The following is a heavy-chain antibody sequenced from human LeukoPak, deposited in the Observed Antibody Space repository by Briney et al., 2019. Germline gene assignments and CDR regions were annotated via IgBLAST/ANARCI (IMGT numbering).Heavy chain of an antibody. CDR1: GGTFSSYA. J-gene: IGHJ4*02. D-gene: IGHD3-16*01. Sequence: SVKVSCKASGGTFSSYAISWVRQAPGQGLEWMGGIIPIFGTANYAQKFQGRVTITADKSTSTAYMELSSLRSEDTAVYYCASGIMITFGGVQGYWGQGTLVTVSS. CDR3: ASGIMITFGGVQGY. CDR2: IIPIFGTA. V-gene: IGHV1-69*06.